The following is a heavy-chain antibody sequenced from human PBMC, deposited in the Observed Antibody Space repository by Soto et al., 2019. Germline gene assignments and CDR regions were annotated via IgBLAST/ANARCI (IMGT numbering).Heavy chain of an antibody. Sequence: EVHLVESGGGLVQTGGSLRLSCAIFESTVSRDWMNWVRQAPGKGLEWVAHINQDGSEKYYVDSVKGRFTISRDNAKKSLYLQMNSLRPGYTVMYYCSGGVGDAFWGQGTLVTVSS. CDR2: INQDGSEK. D-gene: IGHD1-26*01. CDR1: ESTVSRDW. V-gene: IGHV3-7*04. CDR3: SGGVGDAF. J-gene: IGHJ4*02.